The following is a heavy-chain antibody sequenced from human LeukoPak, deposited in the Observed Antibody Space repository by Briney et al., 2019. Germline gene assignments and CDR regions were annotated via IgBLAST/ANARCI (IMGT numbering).Heavy chain of an antibody. Sequence: ASVKVSCKASGYTFTSYGISWVRQAPGQGLEWMGWISAYNGNTNYAQKFQGRVTITADESTSTAYMELSSLRSEDTAVYYCARVNVVAAYFDYWGQGTLVTVSS. CDR3: ARVNVVAAYFDY. J-gene: IGHJ4*02. D-gene: IGHD2-15*01. CDR1: GYTFTSYG. CDR2: ISAYNGNT. V-gene: IGHV1-18*01.